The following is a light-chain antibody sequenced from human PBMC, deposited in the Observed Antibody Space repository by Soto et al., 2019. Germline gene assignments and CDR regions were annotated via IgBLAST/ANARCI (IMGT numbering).Light chain of an antibody. CDR1: QRVSASY. CDR3: QQYDTSAT. J-gene: IGKJ2*01. CDR2: GAI. V-gene: IGKV3-20*01. Sequence: EIVLTQSPGTLSFSPGERATISCRARQRVSASYLAWYQQKPGQARRLLIYGAINRATGLPDRFSGSVYGTDFALTISRLEPEDLTVYYCQQYDTSATFGQGTKLEIK.